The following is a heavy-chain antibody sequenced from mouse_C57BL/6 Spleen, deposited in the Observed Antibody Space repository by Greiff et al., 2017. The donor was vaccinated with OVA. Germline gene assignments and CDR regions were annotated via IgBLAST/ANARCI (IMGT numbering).Heavy chain of an antibody. J-gene: IGHJ4*01. Sequence: VQLKESGGGLVKPGGSLKLSCAASGFTFSSYAMSWVRQTPEKRLEWVATISDGGSYTYYPDNVKGRFTISRDNAKNNLYLQMSHLKSEDTAMYYCARAILRYYAMDYWGQGTSVTVSS. CDR2: ISDGGSYT. CDR1: GFTFSSYA. D-gene: IGHD1-1*01. V-gene: IGHV5-4*01. CDR3: ARAILRYYAMDY.